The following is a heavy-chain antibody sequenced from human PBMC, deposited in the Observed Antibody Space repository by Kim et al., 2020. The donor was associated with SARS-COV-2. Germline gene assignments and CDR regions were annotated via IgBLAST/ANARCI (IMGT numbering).Heavy chain of an antibody. J-gene: IGHJ4*02. CDR3: ARGVRSGWYYDY. CDR1: GGSFSGYY. V-gene: IGHV4-34*01. Sequence: GSLSLTCAVYGGSFSGYYWSWIRQPPGKGLEWIGEINHSGSTNYNPSLKSRVTISVDTSKNQFSLKLSSVTAADTTVYYCARGVRSGWYYDYWGQGTLVTVSS. CDR2: INHSGST. D-gene: IGHD6-13*01.